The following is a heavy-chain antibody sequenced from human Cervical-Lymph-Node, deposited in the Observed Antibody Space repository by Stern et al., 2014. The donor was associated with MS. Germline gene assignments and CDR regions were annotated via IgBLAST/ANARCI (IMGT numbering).Heavy chain of an antibody. CDR2: IYYSGST. CDR3: ARVPAGGFCSAGSCYSGMDV. CDR1: GDSIIGYY. D-gene: IGHD2-15*01. J-gene: IGHJ6*02. Sequence: VQLQESGPGLVQPSETLSLTCTVSGDSIIGYYWSWLRQPPGKGLEWIGYIYYSGSTNYNPSLKSRVTTSVDTSKNQFSLKVRSVTAADTAVYYCARVPAGGFCSAGSCYSGMDVWGQGTTVTVPS. V-gene: IGHV4-59*01.